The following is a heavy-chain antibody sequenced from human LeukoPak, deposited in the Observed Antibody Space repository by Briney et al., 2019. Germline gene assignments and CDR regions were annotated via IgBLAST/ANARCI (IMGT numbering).Heavy chain of an antibody. V-gene: IGHV6-1*01. Sequence: SQTLSLTCAISGDSVSSNSAAWNWIRQSPSRGLEWLGRTYYRSKWYNDYAVSVKSRITINPDTSMNQFSLQLNSVTPEDTAVYYCNLQYYYDSSGYHYYFDYWGQGTLVTVSS. D-gene: IGHD3-22*01. CDR2: TYYRSKWYN. J-gene: IGHJ4*02. CDR1: GDSVSSNSAA. CDR3: NLQYYYDSSGYHYYFDY.